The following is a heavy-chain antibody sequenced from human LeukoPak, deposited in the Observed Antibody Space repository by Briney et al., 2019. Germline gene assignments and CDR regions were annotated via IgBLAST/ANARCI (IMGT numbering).Heavy chain of an antibody. V-gene: IGHV3-23*01. D-gene: IGHD4-17*01. Sequence: GGSLRLSCAASGFTFSNYAMSWVRQAPGKGLEWVSGITGRSTYYADSVKGRFTISRDISKNTLYVQMNSLRAEDTAVYYCARGKNGDSLFDYWGQGTLVTVSS. J-gene: IGHJ4*02. CDR2: ITGRST. CDR3: ARGKNGDSLFDY. CDR1: GFTFSNYA.